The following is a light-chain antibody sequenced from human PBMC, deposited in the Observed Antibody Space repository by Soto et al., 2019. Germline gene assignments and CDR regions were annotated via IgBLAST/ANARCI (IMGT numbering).Light chain of an antibody. CDR1: SSNIGSDF. V-gene: IGLV1-47*01. CDR3: SAWDDSLKGYV. Sequence: QSVLTQPPSASGTPGQRVTISCSGSSSNIGSDFVYWYQQLPGTAPKLLIYHNYQQPSGVPDRFSGSKSGTSASLAISDLRSEDEGDYYCSAWDDSLKGYVFGAGTKVTVL. J-gene: IGLJ1*01. CDR2: HNY.